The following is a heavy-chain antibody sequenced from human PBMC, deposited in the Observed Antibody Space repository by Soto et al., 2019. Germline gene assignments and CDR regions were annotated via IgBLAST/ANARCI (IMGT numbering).Heavy chain of an antibody. V-gene: IGHV5-51*01. CDR1: GYSFTSYW. CDR3: ARFTRPTALVVVAATDKKNYYYYYMDV. J-gene: IGHJ6*03. D-gene: IGHD2-15*01. CDR2: IYPGDSDT. Sequence: PGESLKISCKGSGYSFTSYWIGWVRQMPGKGLEWMGIIYPGDSDTRYSPSFQGQVTISADKSVSTAYLQWSSLKASDTAMYYCARFTRPTALVVVAATDKKNYYYYYMDVWGKGTTVTVSS.